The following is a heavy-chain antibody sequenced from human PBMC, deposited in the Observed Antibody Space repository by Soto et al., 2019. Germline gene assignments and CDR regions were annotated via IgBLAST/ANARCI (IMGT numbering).Heavy chain of an antibody. D-gene: IGHD3-16*01. V-gene: IGHV4-59*01. CDR2: MYYNGNI. CDR1: GGSISNYY. Sequence: SETLSLTCNVSGGSISNYYWTWVRQSPEKGLEWIGYMYYNGNINYNPSLKSRVTISIDTSKNQFSLTLKSVTAADTAVYYCASGGNWFDPWGPGVLVTVSS. J-gene: IGHJ5*02. CDR3: ASGGNWFDP.